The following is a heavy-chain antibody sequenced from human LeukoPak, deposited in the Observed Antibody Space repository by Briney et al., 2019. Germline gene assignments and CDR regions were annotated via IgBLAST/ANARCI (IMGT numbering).Heavy chain of an antibody. CDR2: ISWNSVAI. V-gene: IGHV3-9*01. D-gene: IGHD2-21*02. CDR1: GFTFDDYA. J-gene: IGHJ4*02. CDR3: VRRGPNCGGDCYYDY. Sequence: PGGSLRLSCAASGFTFDDYAMHWVRQAPGKGLEWVSGISWNSVAIAYADSVKGRFTISRDNAKNSLYLQMNSLRPDDTALYYCVRRGPNCGGDCYYDYWGQGTLVTVSS.